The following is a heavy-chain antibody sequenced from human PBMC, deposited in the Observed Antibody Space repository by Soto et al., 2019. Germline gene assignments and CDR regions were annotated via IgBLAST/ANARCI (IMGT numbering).Heavy chain of an antibody. CDR1: GFNFNNYN. J-gene: IGHJ6*02. CDR3: ARAGSTTCKPYSCHYYCMDV. Sequence: QVQLVESGGGVVQPGRSLRLSCAASGFNFNNYNLHWVRQAPGKGLEWVAVVSYEGNNKYYGDSVKGRFTISKDESKTTVYLQMTNLRSEDTANYYCARAGSTTCKPYSCHYYCMDVWGLGTTVTVSS. V-gene: IGHV3-30*03. CDR2: VSYEGNNK. D-gene: IGHD2-2*01.